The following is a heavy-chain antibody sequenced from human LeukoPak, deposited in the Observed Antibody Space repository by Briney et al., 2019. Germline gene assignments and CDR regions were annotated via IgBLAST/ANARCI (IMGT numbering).Heavy chain of an antibody. D-gene: IGHD2-2*02. Sequence: ASVKVSCKASGYTFTSYDINWVRQATGQGLEWMGWMNPNSGNTGYAQKLQGRVTMTTDTSTSTAYMELRSLRSDDTAVYYCARPTRGAYCSSTSCYTSFDYWGQGTLVTVSS. J-gene: IGHJ4*01. CDR3: ARPTRGAYCSSTSCYTSFDY. V-gene: IGHV1-8*01. CDR1: GYTFTSYD. CDR2: MNPNSGNT.